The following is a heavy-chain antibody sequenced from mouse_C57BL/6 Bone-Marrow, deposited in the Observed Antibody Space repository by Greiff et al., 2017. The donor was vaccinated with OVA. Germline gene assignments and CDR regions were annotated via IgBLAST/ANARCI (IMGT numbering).Heavy chain of an antibody. Sequence: VQLQQPGAELVRPGTSVKLSCKASGYTFTSYWMHWVKQRPGQGLEWIGVIDPSDSYTNYNQKFKGKATLTVDTSSSTAYMQLSSLTSDDSAVYYCARRDYGSSLDYWGQGTTLTVSS. CDR1: GYTFTSYW. D-gene: IGHD1-1*01. CDR2: IDPSDSYT. V-gene: IGHV1-59*01. J-gene: IGHJ2*01. CDR3: ARRDYGSSLDY.